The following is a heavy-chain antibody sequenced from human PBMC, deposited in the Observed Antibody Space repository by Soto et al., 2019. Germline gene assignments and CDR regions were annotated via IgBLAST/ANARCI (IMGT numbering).Heavy chain of an antibody. CDR1: GGSVSSVSYY. CDR2: IYYSGST. CDR3: ARSLDY. Sequence: QVQLQESGPGLVKPSETLSLTCTVSGGSVSSVSYYWSWIRQPPGKGLEWIGNIYYSGSTNYNPPLNSRVIISVDTSKNQFSLKLSSVTAADSAAYYCARSLDYWGQGTLVTVSS. V-gene: IGHV4-61*01. J-gene: IGHJ4*02.